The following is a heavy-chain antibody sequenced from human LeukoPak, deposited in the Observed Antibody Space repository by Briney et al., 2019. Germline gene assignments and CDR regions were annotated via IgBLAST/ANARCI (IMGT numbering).Heavy chain of an antibody. V-gene: IGHV3-48*03. CDR1: GFTFSSCE. Sequence: GGSLRLSCAASGFTFSSCEMNWVRQAPGKGLEWVSYISSSGSPIYYADSVKGRFTISRDNAKNSLYLQMNSLRAEDTAVYYCARAKFDSSGYYYRGFDIWGQGTMVTVPS. CDR3: ARAKFDSSGYYYRGFDI. CDR2: ISSSGSPI. D-gene: IGHD3-22*01. J-gene: IGHJ3*02.